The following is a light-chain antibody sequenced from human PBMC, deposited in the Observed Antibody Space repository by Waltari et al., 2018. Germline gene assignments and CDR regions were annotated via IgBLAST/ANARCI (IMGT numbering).Light chain of an antibody. V-gene: IGKV3-11*01. J-gene: IGKJ2*01. CDR1: QSVGTY. CDR2: DAS. CDR3: QQRSNWTPHT. Sequence: EIVLTQSPATLSLSPGETATLSCRASQSVGTYLAWYQQRPGQAPRLLIYDASNRATGIPARFRGSGSGTDFTRTISSLEPEDFAVYYCQQRSNWTPHTFGQGARLEIK.